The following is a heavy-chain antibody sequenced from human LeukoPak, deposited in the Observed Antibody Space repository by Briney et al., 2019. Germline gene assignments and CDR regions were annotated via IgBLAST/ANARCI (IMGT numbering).Heavy chain of an antibody. V-gene: IGHV4-59*01. CDR2: IYYSGST. CDR1: GGSISSYY. D-gene: IGHD6-19*01. J-gene: IGHJ4*02. CDR3: ASLDSSGWYEIDY. Sequence: PSETLSLTCTVSGGSISSYYWSWIRQPPGKGLEWIGYIYYSGSTNYNPSLKSRVTISVDTSKNQFSLKLSSVTAADTAVYYCASLDSSGWYEIDYWGQGTLVTVSS.